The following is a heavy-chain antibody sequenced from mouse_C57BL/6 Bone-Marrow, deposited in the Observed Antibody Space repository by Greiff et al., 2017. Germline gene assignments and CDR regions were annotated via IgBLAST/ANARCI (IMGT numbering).Heavy chain of an antibody. D-gene: IGHD2-3*01. CDR3: ARPVYDGYLRFAY. CDR2: ISSGSSTI. V-gene: IGHV5-17*01. J-gene: IGHJ3*01. CDR1: GFTFSDYG. Sequence: EVKLMESGGGLVKPGGSLKLSCAASGFTFSDYGMHWVRQAPAKGLEWVAYISSGSSTIYYDDTVKGRFTISRDNSKNTLFLQMTSLRSEDTAMYYWARPVYDGYLRFAYWGQGTLVTVSA.